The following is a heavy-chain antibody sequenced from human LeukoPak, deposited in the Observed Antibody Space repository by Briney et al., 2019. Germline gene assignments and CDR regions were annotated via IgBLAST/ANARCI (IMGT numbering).Heavy chain of an antibody. J-gene: IGHJ4*02. CDR3: ARDGRYYDFWSGYSNYFDY. D-gene: IGHD3-3*01. CDR2: IYSGGST. V-gene: IGHV3-66*01. Sequence: PGGSLRLSCAASGFTVSSNYMSWVRQAPGKGLEWVSVIYSGGSTYYADSVKGRFTISGDNSKNTLYLQMNSLRAGDTAVYYCARDGRYYDFWSGYSNYFDYWGQGTLVTVSS. CDR1: GFTVSSNY.